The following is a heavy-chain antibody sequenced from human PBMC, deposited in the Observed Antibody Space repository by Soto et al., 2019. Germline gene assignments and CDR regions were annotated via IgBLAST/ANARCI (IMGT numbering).Heavy chain of an antibody. CDR2: INQSGGT. CDR1: YGSFTSYY. J-gene: IGHJ5*02. CDR3: ARGGTGTTWFDP. D-gene: IGHD1-7*01. V-gene: IGHV4-34*01. Sequence: SETLSLTCAVYYGSFTSYYWSWIRQPPGKGLEWIGEINQSGGTNYNTSLKSRVTISIDTSKKQFSLKLNSVTAADTAVYYCARGGTGTTWFDPWGQGTMVTVYS.